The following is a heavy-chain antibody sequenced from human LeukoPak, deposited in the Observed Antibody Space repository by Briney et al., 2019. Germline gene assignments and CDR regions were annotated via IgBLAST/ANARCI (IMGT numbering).Heavy chain of an antibody. CDR3: ARGALDAATPFDS. D-gene: IGHD2-15*01. V-gene: IGHV3-23*01. Sequence: GGFLRLSCAASGFTFSSYAMNWVRQAPGKGLEWVSAISGSGGSTYYADSAKGRFTISRDNSKNTLYLQMNSLRAEDTAVYYCARGALDAATPFDSWGQGTLVTVSS. CDR1: GFTFSSYA. CDR2: ISGSGGST. J-gene: IGHJ5*01.